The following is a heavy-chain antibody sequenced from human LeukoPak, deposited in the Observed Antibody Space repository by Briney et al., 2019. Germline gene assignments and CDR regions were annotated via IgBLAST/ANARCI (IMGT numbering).Heavy chain of an antibody. CDR3: ARARGNWGRGPNDY. D-gene: IGHD7-27*01. CDR2: IYYSGSS. CDR1: GGSINNGGYY. V-gene: IGHV4-30-4*01. Sequence: PSQTLSLTCTVSGGSINNGGYYWSWIRQHPGKGLEWIGYIYYSGSSYYNPPLRSRVTISVDTSKNQFSLKLSSVTAADTAVYYCARARGNWGRGPNDYWGQGTLVTVSS. J-gene: IGHJ4*02.